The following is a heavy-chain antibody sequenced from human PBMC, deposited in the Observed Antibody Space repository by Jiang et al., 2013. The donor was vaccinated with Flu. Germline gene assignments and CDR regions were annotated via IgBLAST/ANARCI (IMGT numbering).Heavy chain of an antibody. CDR3: VRSKHYDNCCPCRGHFQH. D-gene: IGHD3-22*01. V-gene: IGHV3-30*03. Sequence: VQLLESGGGVVQPGRSLRLSCAVSGFTFNFHGMHWVRQAPGKGLEWVAAISYDGSNTYYGDSVKGRFTMSRDNSKNTLFLEMNSLRTEDTAVYYCVRSKHYDNCCPCRGHFQHWGQGALVTVSS. CDR2: ISYDGSNT. J-gene: IGHJ1*01. CDR1: GFTFNFHG.